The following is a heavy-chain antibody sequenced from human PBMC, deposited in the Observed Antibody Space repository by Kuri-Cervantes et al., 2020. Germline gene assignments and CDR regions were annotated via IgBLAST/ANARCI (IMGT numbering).Heavy chain of an antibody. CDR3: ARDLGYYDSSGPLASGMDV. CDR1: GFTVSSNY. D-gene: IGHD3-22*01. V-gene: IGHV3-66*02. Sequence: GGSLRLSCAASGFTVSSNYMSWVRQAPGKGLEWVPVIYSGGSTYYADSVKGRFTISRDNSKNTLYLQMNSLGAEDTAVYYCARDLGYYDSSGPLASGMDVWGQGTTVTVSS. CDR2: IYSGGST. J-gene: IGHJ6*02.